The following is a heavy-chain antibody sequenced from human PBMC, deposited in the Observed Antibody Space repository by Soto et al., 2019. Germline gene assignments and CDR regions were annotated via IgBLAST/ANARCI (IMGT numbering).Heavy chain of an antibody. J-gene: IGHJ3*01. V-gene: IGHV4-31*03. Sequence: QVQLQASGPGLAKPSQTLSLTCTVSGASLSSGGYYWPWIRQVPGKALEWIGYIFHTGTTFYNPSLKCRVVLSIEKSDNQFSLNLRSVTAADTAVYYCARGLGYDSNGRFLAAFDVWGQGTMVTVSS. CDR1: GASLSSGGYY. CDR3: ARGLGYDSNGRFLAAFDV. D-gene: IGHD3-22*01. CDR2: IFHTGTT.